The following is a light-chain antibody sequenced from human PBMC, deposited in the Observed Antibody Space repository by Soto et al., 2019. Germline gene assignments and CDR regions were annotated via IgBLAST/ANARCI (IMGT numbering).Light chain of an antibody. J-gene: IGLJ1*01. CDR3: CSYVGATTYV. CDR1: SSTVGGFNV. CDR2: EGN. Sequence: QSVLTQPASVSGSPGQSITISCTGTSSTVGGFNVVSWYPQHPEKDPDVIISEGNNRPAVVANRFSGASSGSTTSLTISGLQAEDEADYYCCSYVGATTYVFGTGTKVTAL. V-gene: IGLV2-23*01.